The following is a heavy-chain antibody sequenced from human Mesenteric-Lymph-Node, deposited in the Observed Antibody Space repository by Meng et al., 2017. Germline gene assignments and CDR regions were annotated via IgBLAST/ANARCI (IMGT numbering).Heavy chain of an antibody. CDR1: GDSISSGEYF. CDR2: MDYRGST. D-gene: IGHD2-2*01. CDR3: ARGELLWDY. J-gene: IGHJ4*02. Sequence: HVQEWGPGPGKPPTTLSLTCIVSGDSISSGEYFWSWIRQPPGKGLEWIGYMDYRGSTFYNPSLKSRVTISVDTSKNQFSLKLSSVTAADTAVYFCARGELLWDYWGQGTLVTVSS. V-gene: IGHV4-30-4*01.